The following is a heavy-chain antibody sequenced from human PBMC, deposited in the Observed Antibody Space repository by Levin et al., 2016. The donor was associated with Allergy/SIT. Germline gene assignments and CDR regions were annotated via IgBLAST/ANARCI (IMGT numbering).Heavy chain of an antibody. V-gene: IGHV4-34*01. Sequence: WIRQPPGKGLEWIGEINHSGSTNYNPSLKSRVTISVDTSKNQFSLKLSSVTAADTAVYYCARGKGLLDYWGQGTLVTVSS. J-gene: IGHJ4*02. CDR2: INHSGST. CDR3: ARGKGLLDY.